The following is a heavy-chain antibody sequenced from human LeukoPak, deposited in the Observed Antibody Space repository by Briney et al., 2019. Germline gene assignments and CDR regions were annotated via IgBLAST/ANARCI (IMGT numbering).Heavy chain of an antibody. CDR1: GFSVSNYY. V-gene: IGHV3-15*01. CDR3: LGGDWGEGDYFDY. Sequence: GGSLRLSCAASGFSVSNYYMSWVRQAPGKGLEWVGRIKSKTDGGTTDYAAPVKGRFTISRDDSKNTLYLQMNSLKTEDTAVYYCLGGDWGEGDYFDYWGQGTLVTVSS. J-gene: IGHJ4*02. CDR2: IKSKTDGGTT. D-gene: IGHD3/OR15-3a*01.